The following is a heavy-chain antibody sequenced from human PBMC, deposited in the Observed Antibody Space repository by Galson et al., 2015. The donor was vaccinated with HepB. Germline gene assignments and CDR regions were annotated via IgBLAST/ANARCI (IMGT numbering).Heavy chain of an antibody. CDR3: ARLFGTMVRGVIRGWFDP. J-gene: IGHJ5*02. CDR1: GYSFTSYW. CDR2: IYPGDSDT. V-gene: IGHV5-51*01. Sequence: QSGAEVKKPGESLKISCKGSGYSFTSYWIGWVRQMPGKGLEWMGIIYPGDSDTRYSPSFQGQVTISADKSISTAYLQWSSLKASDTAMYYYARLFGTMVRGVIRGWFDPWGQGTLVTVSS. D-gene: IGHD3-10*01.